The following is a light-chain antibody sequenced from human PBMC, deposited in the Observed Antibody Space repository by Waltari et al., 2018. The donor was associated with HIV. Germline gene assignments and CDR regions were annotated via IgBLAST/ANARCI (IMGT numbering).Light chain of an antibody. CDR3: GTWDSSLSAWV. CDR2: DND. Sequence: QSVLTQPPSVSAAPGQKVTIPCPGSSPNIGTNYVPRYQHLPGTAPKLLIYDNDKRPSGIPDRFSGSKSGTSATLGITGLQTGDEADYYCGTWDSSLSAWVFGGGTKLTVL. V-gene: IGLV1-51*01. J-gene: IGLJ3*02. CDR1: SPNIGTNY.